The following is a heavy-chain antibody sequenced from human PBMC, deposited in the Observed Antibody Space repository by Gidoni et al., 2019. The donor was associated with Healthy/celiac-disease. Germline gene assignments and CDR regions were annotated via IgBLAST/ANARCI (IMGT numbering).Heavy chain of an antibody. J-gene: IGHJ4*02. V-gene: IGHV1-18*01. CDR1: GYTFTTYG. CDR2: ISAYNGNT. Sequence: QVQLVQSGADVKKHRAPVKVSCKASGYTFTTYGISWVRQAPGQGLEWMGWISAYNGNTNYAQKLQGRGTMTTDTSTSTAYMELRSLRSDDTAVYYCARDPYSSGWYARLGFDYWGQGTLVTVSS. D-gene: IGHD6-19*01. CDR3: ARDPYSSGWYARLGFDY.